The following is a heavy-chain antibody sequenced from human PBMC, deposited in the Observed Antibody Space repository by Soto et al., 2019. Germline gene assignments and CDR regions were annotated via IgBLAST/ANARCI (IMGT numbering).Heavy chain of an antibody. CDR2: IWNDGTNK. J-gene: IGHJ3*02. CDR3: ARDNWNYVSAFDI. CDR1: GFTFSSYA. Sequence: QVQLVESGGGVVQPGRSLRLSCAASGFTFSSYAMHWVRQAPGKGLEWVAVIWNDGTNKYYADSVKGRFTISRDNSKTTLYLAMNSLRAEDTAVYYCARDNWNYVSAFDIWGQGTMVTVSS. V-gene: IGHV3-33*01. D-gene: IGHD1-7*01.